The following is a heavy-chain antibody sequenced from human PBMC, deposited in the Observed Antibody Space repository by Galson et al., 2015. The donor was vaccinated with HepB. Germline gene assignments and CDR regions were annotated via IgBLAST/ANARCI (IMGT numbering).Heavy chain of an antibody. Sequence: SLRLSCAASGFTFSSYSMNWVRQAPGKGLEWLSYITSSSSTIYYADSVKGRFTISRDNAKNSLYLQMNSLRDEDTAVYYCTRVRAAAGSYWYFDLWGRGTLVTVSS. CDR1: GFTFSSYS. CDR2: ITSSSSTI. V-gene: IGHV3-48*02. CDR3: TRVRAAAGSYWYFDL. J-gene: IGHJ2*01. D-gene: IGHD6-13*01.